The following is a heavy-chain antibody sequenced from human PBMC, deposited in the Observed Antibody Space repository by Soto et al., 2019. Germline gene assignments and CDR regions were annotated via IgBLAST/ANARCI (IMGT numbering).Heavy chain of an antibody. CDR3: ATMGLYCSGGSCYSDN. Sequence: EVQLVESGGGLVKPGGSLRLSCAGSGFLFPNAWMSWFRQAPGKGLEWVGHIKNKGDGGTADHAAAVKGRFVISRDDSERMVFLQMNSLKVKDTAVYYCATMGLYCSGGSCYSDNWGQGALVTVSS. J-gene: IGHJ4*02. V-gene: IGHV3-15*01. CDR1: GFLFPNAW. D-gene: IGHD2-15*01. CDR2: IKNKGDGGTA.